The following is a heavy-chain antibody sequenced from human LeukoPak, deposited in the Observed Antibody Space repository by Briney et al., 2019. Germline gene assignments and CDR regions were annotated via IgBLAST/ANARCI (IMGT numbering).Heavy chain of an antibody. CDR3: ARQDPELAY. CDR2: IKKDGSEK. J-gene: IGHJ4*02. CDR1: GFTSSAFW. V-gene: IGHV3-7*01. D-gene: IGHD1-26*01. Sequence: GGSLRLSCVASGFTSSAFWMSWVRRPPGKGLEWVANIKKDGSEKEYVDSVKGRFSIFRDNAKNSVYLQMNSLRVEDTAVYYCARQDPELAYWGQGTLVTVSS.